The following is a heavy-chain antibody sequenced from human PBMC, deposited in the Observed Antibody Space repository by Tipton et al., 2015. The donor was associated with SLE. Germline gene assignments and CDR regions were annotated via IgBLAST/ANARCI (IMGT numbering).Heavy chain of an antibody. J-gene: IGHJ4*02. CDR1: GGSIGNTNYY. Sequence: TLSLTCTVSGGSIGNTNYYWAWIRQPPGKGLEWIGNVNYSGNTYYNPSLKSRVTISVDTSKNQFSLILTYVTAADTAVYFCARRQLCLDWGQGTLVTVSS. V-gene: IGHV4-39*01. CDR2: VNYSGNT. CDR3: ARRQLCLD. D-gene: IGHD5-18*01.